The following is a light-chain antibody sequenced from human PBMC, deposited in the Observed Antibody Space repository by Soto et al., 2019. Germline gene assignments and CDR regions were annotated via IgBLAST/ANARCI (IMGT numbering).Light chain of an antibody. V-gene: IGKV3-15*01. CDR3: QQYDDWPPLT. CDR2: DAS. CDR1: QSVGDN. Sequence: TVMTQSPAALSVSPGDRASLSCRASQSVGDNLAWYQVRPGQSPRLLIYDASTRATGVPVRFTGSGSGTEFTLTTASLQSDDIAIYYGQQYDDWPPLTFGGGTKV. J-gene: IGKJ4*01.